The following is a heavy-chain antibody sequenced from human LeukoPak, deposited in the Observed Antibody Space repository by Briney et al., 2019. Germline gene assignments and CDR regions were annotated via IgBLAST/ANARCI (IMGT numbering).Heavy chain of an antibody. V-gene: IGHV3-66*01. CDR1: AFTLGTNY. J-gene: IGHJ4*02. CDR3: SWYLDY. D-gene: IGHD6-13*01. Sequence: GGSLRLSCAASAFTLGTNYMTWVRQAPGKGRGGGSSIYSDSSTYYADSVKGRFTISRDNSKNTLYLQMNSLRAEYTAVYCRSWYLDYWGQGTLVTVSS. CDR2: IYSDSST.